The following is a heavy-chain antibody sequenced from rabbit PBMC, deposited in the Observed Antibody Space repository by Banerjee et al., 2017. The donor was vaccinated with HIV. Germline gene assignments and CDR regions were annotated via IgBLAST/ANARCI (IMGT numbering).Heavy chain of an antibody. CDR2: IDAGSSGST. J-gene: IGHJ4*01. D-gene: IGHD3-3*01. V-gene: IGHV1S45*01. CDR1: GFSFSSRYW. CDR3: ARGLVAGVLDL. Sequence: EESGGDLVQPEGSLTLTCTASGFSFSSRYWIYWVRQAPGKGLEWIAYIDAGSSGSTYYASWAKGRFTISKTSSTTVTLQMTSLTAADTATYFCARGLVAGVLDLWGQGTLVTVS.